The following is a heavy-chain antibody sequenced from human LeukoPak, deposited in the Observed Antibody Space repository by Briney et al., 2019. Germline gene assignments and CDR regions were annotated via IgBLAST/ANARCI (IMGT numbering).Heavy chain of an antibody. CDR2: IYYSGST. Sequence: SETLSLTCTVSGGSISSSSYYWGWIRQPPGKGLEWIASIYYSGSTYYNPSLKSRVPLSVDPSNNRSSLKLSSVPAADTAVYSCARRGPGYSGSYLDYWGQGTLVTVSS. V-gene: IGHV4-39*01. CDR1: GGSISSSSYY. CDR3: ARRGPGYSGSYLDY. D-gene: IGHD1-26*01. J-gene: IGHJ4*02.